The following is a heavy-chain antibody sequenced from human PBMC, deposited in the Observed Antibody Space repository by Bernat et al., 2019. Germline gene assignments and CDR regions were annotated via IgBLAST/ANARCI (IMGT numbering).Heavy chain of an antibody. J-gene: IGHJ6*02. CDR1: GFTFSSYG. Sequence: QVQLVESGGGVVQPGRSLRLSCAASGFTFSSYGMHWVRQAPGKGLEWVAVISYDGSNKYYADSVKGRFTISRDNSKNTLYLQMNSLRAEDMAVYYCAKEVGYCSGGSCYYYYGMDVWGQGTTVTVSS. CDR2: ISYDGSNK. CDR3: AKEVGYCSGGSCYYYYGMDV. D-gene: IGHD2-15*01. V-gene: IGHV3-30*18.